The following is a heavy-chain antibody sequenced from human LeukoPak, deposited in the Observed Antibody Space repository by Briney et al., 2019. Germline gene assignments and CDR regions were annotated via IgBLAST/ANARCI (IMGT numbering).Heavy chain of an antibody. J-gene: IGHJ4*02. D-gene: IGHD3-10*01. CDR1: GGSISNYY. CDR2: IYYSGST. Sequence: PAETLSVTFTVSGGSISNYYWSWIRQPPGKGLEWIGYIYYSGSTNYNPSLKSRVTISVDTSSNQFSLKLNSVTAADTAVYYCARRAYGSGSFNRYHFDYWGQGTLVAVSS. CDR3: ARRAYGSGSFNRYHFDY. V-gene: IGHV4-59*08.